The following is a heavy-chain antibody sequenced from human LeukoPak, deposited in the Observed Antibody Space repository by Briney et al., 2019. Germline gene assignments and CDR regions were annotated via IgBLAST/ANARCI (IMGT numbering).Heavy chain of an antibody. D-gene: IGHD3-9*01. J-gene: IGHJ6*03. CDR2: IYYSGST. CDR3: ARGNLYYDILTGYSPRGLYYYMDV. CDR1: GGSISSSSYY. V-gene: IGHV4-39*01. Sequence: SETLSLTCTVSGGSISSSSYYWGWIRQPPGKGLEWIGSIYYSGSTYYNPSLKSRVTISVDTSKNQFSLKLSSVTAADTAVYYCARGNLYYDILTGYSPRGLYYYMDVWGKGTTVTVSS.